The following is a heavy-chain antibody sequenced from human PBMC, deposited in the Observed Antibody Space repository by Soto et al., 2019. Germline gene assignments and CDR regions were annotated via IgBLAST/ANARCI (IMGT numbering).Heavy chain of an antibody. CDR1: GGAISSYY. CDR2: IYDSGST. D-gene: IGHD6-6*01. Sequence: PSETLSLTCTISGGAISSYYWSWIRQPPGKGLEWIGYIYDSGSTNYNPSLKSRVTISLDTSKNQFSLKLTSVTAADTAVYYCAAPPRYWGQGTLVTVSS. CDR3: AAPPRY. V-gene: IGHV4-59*01. J-gene: IGHJ4*02.